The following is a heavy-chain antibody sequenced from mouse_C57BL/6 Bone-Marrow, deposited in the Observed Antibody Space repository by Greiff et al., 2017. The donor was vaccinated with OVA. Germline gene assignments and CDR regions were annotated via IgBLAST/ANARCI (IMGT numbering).Heavy chain of an antibody. V-gene: IGHV1-15*01. CDR2: IDPETGGT. CDR3: TRLWLYAMDY. Sequence: VQLQQSGAELVRPGASVTLSCKASGYTFTDYEMHWVKQTPVHGLEWIGAIDPETGGTAYNQKFKGKAILTADKSSSTAYMELRSLTSEDSAVDYCTRLWLYAMDYWGQGTSVTVSA. D-gene: IGHD2-2*01. CDR1: GYTFTDYE. J-gene: IGHJ4*01.